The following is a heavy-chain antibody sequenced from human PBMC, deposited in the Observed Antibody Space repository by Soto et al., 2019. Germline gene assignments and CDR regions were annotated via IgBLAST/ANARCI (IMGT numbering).Heavy chain of an antibody. CDR2: ISSSSSYI. CDR3: ARGPLGGYCSGGSCYRPDNAFDI. D-gene: IGHD2-15*01. Sequence: EVQLVESGGGLVKPGGSLRLSCAASGFTFSSYSMNWVRQAPGKGLEWVSSISSSSSYIYYADSVKGRFTISRDNAKNSLFLQMNSLRAEDTAVYYCARGPLGGYCSGGSCYRPDNAFDIWGQGTMVTVSS. CDR1: GFTFSSYS. J-gene: IGHJ3*02. V-gene: IGHV3-21*01.